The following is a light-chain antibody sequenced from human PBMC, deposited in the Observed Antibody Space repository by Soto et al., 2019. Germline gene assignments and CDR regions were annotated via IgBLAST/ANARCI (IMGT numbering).Light chain of an antibody. Sequence: QSVLTQPPSVSAAPGQRATISFSGSSSNIGGNSVSWYQQLPGTAPKPLIYDDDKRPSGIPDRFSGSKSGTSATLGITGFQTGDEADHYCGSWDSSLSAYVFGTGTKVTVL. V-gene: IGLV1-51*01. CDR3: GSWDSSLSAYV. J-gene: IGLJ1*01. CDR1: SSNIGGNS. CDR2: DDD.